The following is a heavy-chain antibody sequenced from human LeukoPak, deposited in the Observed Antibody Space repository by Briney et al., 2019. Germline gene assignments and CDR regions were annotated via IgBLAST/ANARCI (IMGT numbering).Heavy chain of an antibody. CDR3: ARGRTMDGSTPSFEI. D-gene: IGHD4/OR15-4a*01. V-gene: IGHV1-2*02. CDR2: IDPNTGDT. J-gene: IGHJ3*02. CDR1: GYTFTNYY. Sequence: ASVKVSCKASGYTFTNYYMHWVRQAPGQGLEWMGWIDPNTGDTNYSQNIQGGATMTRDTSINTAYMEFTSLGSDDTAVYYCARGRTMDGSTPSFEIWGQGTMVTVSS.